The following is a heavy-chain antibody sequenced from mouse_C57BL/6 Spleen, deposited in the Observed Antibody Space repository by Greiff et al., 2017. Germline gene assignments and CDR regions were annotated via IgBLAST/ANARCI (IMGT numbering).Heavy chain of an antibody. CDR2: IDPEDGET. V-gene: IGHV14-2*01. J-gene: IGHJ2*01. Sequence: VQLQQPGTELVKPGASVKLSCKASGYTFTSYWMHWVKQRTEQGLEWIGRIDPEDGETKYAPKFQGKATITADTSSNTAYLQLSSLTSEDTAVYYCARGTAQAVVDYWGQGTTLTVSS. D-gene: IGHD3-2*02. CDR1: GYTFTSYW. CDR3: ARGTAQAVVDY.